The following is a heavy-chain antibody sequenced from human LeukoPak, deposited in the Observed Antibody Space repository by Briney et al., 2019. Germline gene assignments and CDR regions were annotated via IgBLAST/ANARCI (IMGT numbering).Heavy chain of an antibody. CDR1: GYTFTGYY. CDR2: MNPKSGAT. Sequence: GASVKVSCKASGYTFTGYYLHWVRQAPGQGLEWMGWMNPKSGATDYARKFQGRVTMTRDTSISTAYMELTRLRSDDTAVYFCARGSDSDDYFYMDFWGKGTTVTVSS. V-gene: IGHV1-2*02. J-gene: IGHJ6*03. D-gene: IGHD2-15*01. CDR3: ARGSDSDDYFYMDF.